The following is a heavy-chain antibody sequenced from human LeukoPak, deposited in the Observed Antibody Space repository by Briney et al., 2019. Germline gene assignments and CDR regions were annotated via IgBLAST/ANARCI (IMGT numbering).Heavy chain of an antibody. CDR2: ISYDGSNK. V-gene: IGHV3-30-3*01. Sequence: GSLRLSCAASGFTVSSNYMSWVRQAPGKGLEWVAVISYDGSNKYYADSVKGRFTISRDNSKNTLYLQMNSLRAEDTAVYYCARDPLAYCGGDCYGPIDYWGQGTLVTVSS. J-gene: IGHJ4*02. D-gene: IGHD2-21*01. CDR3: ARDPLAYCGGDCYGPIDY. CDR1: GFTVSSNY.